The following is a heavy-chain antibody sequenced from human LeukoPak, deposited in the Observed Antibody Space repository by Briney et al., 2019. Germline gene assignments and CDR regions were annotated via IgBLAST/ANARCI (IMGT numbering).Heavy chain of an antibody. D-gene: IGHD1-26*01. Sequence: VASVKVSFTVSGYTLTELSMHWVRQAPGKGLEWMGGFDPEDGETIYAQKFQGRVTMTEDTSTDTAYMELSSLRSEDTAVYYCATVPPTVGATTTYFDYWGQGTLVTVSS. CDR3: ATVPPTVGATTTYFDY. V-gene: IGHV1-24*01. CDR1: GYTLTELS. J-gene: IGHJ4*02. CDR2: FDPEDGET.